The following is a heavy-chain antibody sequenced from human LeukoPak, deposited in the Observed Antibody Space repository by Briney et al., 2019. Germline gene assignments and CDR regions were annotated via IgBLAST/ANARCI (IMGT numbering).Heavy chain of an antibody. Sequence: GASVKVSCKASGYTFTSYAMNWVRQAPGQGLEWMGWINTNTGNPTYAQGFTGRFVFSLDTSVSTAYLQISSLKAEDTAVYYCARNLMVRGVIIIDYWGQGTLVTVSS. CDR1: GYTFTSYA. D-gene: IGHD3-10*01. CDR2: INTNTGNP. J-gene: IGHJ4*02. V-gene: IGHV7-4-1*02. CDR3: ARNLMVRGVIIIDY.